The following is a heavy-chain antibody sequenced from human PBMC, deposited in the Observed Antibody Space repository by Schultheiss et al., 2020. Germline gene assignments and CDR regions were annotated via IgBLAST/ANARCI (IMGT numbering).Heavy chain of an antibody. D-gene: IGHD4-23*01. J-gene: IGHJ6*04. V-gene: IGHV4-59*12. CDR1: GGSISSYY. Sequence: SETLSLTCTVSGGSISSYYWSWIRQPPGKGLEWIGSIYYSGSTYYNPSLESRVTISLDTSKNQFSLDLTSVTAADTAVYYCARWGGLRWQPGSYYYYGMDVWGKGTTVTVSS. CDR3: ARWGGLRWQPGSYYYYGMDV. CDR2: IYYSGST.